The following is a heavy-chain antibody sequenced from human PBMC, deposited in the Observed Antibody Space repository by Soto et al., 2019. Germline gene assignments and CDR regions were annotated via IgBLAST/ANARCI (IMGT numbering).Heavy chain of an antibody. CDR2: INPSAGST. D-gene: IGHD7-27*01. V-gene: IGHV1-46*01. Sequence: GASVKVSCKASGYTFSSSYMHWVRQAPGQGLEWMGVINPSAGSTSYAQKFQGRVTMTRDTSTSTVYMELNSLRSQDTAVYWCARENGTTGGNFNLRGQGTLVTVSS. CDR3: ARENGTTGGNFNL. J-gene: IGHJ4*02. CDR1: GYTFSSSY.